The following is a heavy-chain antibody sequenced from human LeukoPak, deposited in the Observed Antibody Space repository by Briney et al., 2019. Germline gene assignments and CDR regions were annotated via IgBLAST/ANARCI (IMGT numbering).Heavy chain of an antibody. CDR1: GFTFSSYA. J-gene: IGHJ6*02. V-gene: IGHV3-23*01. Sequence: GGSLRLSCAASGFTFSSYAMSWVRQAPGKGLEWVSAISGSGGSTCYADSVKGRLTIARDNSKNTLYLQMNSLRGEDTAVYYCAKERASSSWKGMDVWGQGTTVTVSS. CDR2: ISGSGGST. D-gene: IGHD6-13*01. CDR3: AKERASSSWKGMDV.